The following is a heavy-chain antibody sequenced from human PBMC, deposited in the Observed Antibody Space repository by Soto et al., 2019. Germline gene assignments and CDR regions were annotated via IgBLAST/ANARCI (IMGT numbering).Heavy chain of an antibody. CDR2: IWYDGSLK. CDR1: GVTFSSYG. CDR3: ARDDKQAPDY. J-gene: IGHJ4*02. Sequence: XGSLILSCSGAGVTFSSYGIHWVRQAPGKGLDWVAVIWYDGSLKYYADSVKGRFTISRDNSKNAVYLQMNSLGAEDTAVYYCARDDKQAPDYWGQGTLVTVSS. V-gene: IGHV3-33*01.